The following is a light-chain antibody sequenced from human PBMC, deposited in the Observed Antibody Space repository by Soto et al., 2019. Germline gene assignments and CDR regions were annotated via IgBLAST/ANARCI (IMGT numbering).Light chain of an antibody. V-gene: IGKV1-5*01. Sequence: DIQMTQSPSTLSVSVGDRVTITCRASQSISSWLAWYQQKPGKAPKVLIYDASSLESGVPSRFSGSGSGTEFTLTISSLQPDDFATYYCQQYNSFLFGQGTKLEIK. CDR1: QSISSW. CDR2: DAS. CDR3: QQYNSFL. J-gene: IGKJ2*01.